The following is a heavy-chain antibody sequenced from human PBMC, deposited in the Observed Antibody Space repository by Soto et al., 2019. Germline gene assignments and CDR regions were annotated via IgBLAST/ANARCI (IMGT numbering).Heavy chain of an antibody. J-gene: IGHJ4*02. CDR1: GFTFSSYG. CDR2: IWYDGSNK. D-gene: IGHD3-22*01. V-gene: IGHV3-33*01. Sequence: PGGAPGLSFAAAGFTFSSYGLHLGRPAPGQGPEWVAVIWYDGSNKYYADSVKGRFTISRDNSKNTLYLQMNSLRAEDTAVYYCARDAPYDSSGYHNPVFDYWGQGTLVTVSS. CDR3: ARDAPYDSSGYHNPVFDY.